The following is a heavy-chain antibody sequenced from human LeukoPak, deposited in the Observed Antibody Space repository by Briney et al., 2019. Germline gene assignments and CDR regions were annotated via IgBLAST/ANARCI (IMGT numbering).Heavy chain of an antibody. CDR1: GFTFRSYG. J-gene: IGHJ4*02. D-gene: IGHD2-2*01. Sequence: PGGSLRLSCAASGFTFRSYGMHWVRQAPGKGLEWVAVISYDGSNKYYADSVKGRFTISRDNSMTTLYLQMDSLRAEDTAVYYCAKGICSSTSCPLGYWGQGTLVTVSS. CDR2: ISYDGSNK. V-gene: IGHV3-30*18. CDR3: AKGICSSTSCPLGY.